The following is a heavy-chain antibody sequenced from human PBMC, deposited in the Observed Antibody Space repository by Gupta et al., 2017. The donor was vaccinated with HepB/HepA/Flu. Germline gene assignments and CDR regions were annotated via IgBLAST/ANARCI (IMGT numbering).Heavy chain of an antibody. V-gene: IGHV3-23*01. J-gene: IGHJ4*02. D-gene: IGHD6-19*01. CDR2: INRDAGET. CDR3: AKALASGRMFYFDS. Sequence: EVQLLESGGGLLQPGGSLRLSCAASGFTFSSFDMNWVRQAPGKGLEWVSGINRDAGETHYADFVKGRFTISRDNSRNTLSLQMTSLRVEDTAVYYCAKALASGRMFYFDSWGQGTLVTVS. CDR1: GFTFSSFD.